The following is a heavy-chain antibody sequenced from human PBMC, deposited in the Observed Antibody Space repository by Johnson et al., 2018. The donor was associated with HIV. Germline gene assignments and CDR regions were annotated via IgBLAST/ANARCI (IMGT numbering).Heavy chain of an antibody. CDR3: ARACRDGYTCDAFDI. D-gene: IGHD5-24*01. Sequence: VQLVESGGGLVQPGGSLRLSCAASGFTFSSYWMHWVRQAPGKGLVLVSRINSDGSSTSYADSVKGRFTISRDNAKNTLYLQMNSLRAEDTALYYCARACRDGYTCDAFDIWGQGTMVTVSS. CDR1: GFTFSSYW. CDR2: INSDGSST. J-gene: IGHJ3*02. V-gene: IGHV3-74*02.